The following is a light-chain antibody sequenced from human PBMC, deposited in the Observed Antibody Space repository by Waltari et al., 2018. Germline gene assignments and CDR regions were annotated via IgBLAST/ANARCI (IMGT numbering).Light chain of an antibody. CDR1: YSNPGRTS. CDR3: ASWDDSHYV. V-gene: IGLV1-47*01. Sequence: QSVLTQPPSASGTPGQRVSISCSGSYSNPGRTSPYWYQQLPGTAPKLLIYRNDQRPSGVPDRFSGSKYGTTAFLAISELRSEDEAVYYCASWDDSHYVFGGGTKVTVL. CDR2: RND. J-gene: IGLJ1*01.